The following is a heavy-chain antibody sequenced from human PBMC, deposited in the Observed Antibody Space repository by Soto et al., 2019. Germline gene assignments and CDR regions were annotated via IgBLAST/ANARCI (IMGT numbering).Heavy chain of an antibody. CDR3: AKAGFWSGYYSLVDY. V-gene: IGHV3-9*01. CDR2: ISWNSGSI. D-gene: IGHD3-3*01. CDR1: GFTFDDYA. J-gene: IGHJ4*02. Sequence: EVQLVESGGGLVQPGRSLRLSCAASGFTFDDYAMHWVRQAPGKGLELVSGISWNSGSICYADSVKGRFTISRDNAKNALYLQMNSLRAEDTALYYCAKAGFWSGYYSLVDYWGQGTLVTVSS.